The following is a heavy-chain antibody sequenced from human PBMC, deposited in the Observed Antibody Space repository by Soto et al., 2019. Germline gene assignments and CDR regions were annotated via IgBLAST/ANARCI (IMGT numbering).Heavy chain of an antibody. V-gene: IGHV3-15*07. J-gene: IGHJ4*02. CDR3: STDSYSDMADSRLDN. CDR1: GFTVSNTW. Sequence: EVQLVESGGGLAKPGGSLRLSCAISGFTVSNTWINWVRQAPGKVLEWVGRIKSKINGGTKDFAATVRGRFAISRDDSKNIVYMQMNGLKIEDSGVYYCSTDSYSDMADSRLDNWGRGTMVTVSS. CDR2: IKSKINGGTK. D-gene: IGHD1-26*01.